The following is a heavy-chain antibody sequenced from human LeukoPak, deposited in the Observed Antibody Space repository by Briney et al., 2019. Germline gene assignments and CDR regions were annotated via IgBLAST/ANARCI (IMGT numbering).Heavy chain of an antibody. CDR1: GYTFTSYG. CDR3: ARVSIYYGSGDYYYGMDV. J-gene: IGHJ6*02. CDR2: ISAYNGNT. D-gene: IGHD3-10*01. V-gene: IGHV1-18*01. Sequence: ASVKVSCKASGYTFTSYGISWVRQAPGQGLEWMGWISAYNGNTNYAQKLQGRVTMTTDTSTSTAYMELSSLRSEDTAVYYCARVSIYYGSGDYYYGMDVWGQGTTVTVSS.